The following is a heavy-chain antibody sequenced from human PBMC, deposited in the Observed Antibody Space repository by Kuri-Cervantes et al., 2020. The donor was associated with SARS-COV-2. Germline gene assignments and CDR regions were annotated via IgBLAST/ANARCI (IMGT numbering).Heavy chain of an antibody. CDR3: ARGSTGLGALDF. CDR1: GGTFSSYD. CDR2: ISPMFGAA. Sequence: SVKVSCKASGGTFSSYDISWVRQAPGQGVEWMGGISPMFGAAEYGQKFQGRVTIIADESTSTAYMELSSLRSEDTAVYYCARGSTGLGALDFWGQGTLVTVSS. V-gene: IGHV1-69*13. D-gene: IGHD4-17*01. J-gene: IGHJ4*02.